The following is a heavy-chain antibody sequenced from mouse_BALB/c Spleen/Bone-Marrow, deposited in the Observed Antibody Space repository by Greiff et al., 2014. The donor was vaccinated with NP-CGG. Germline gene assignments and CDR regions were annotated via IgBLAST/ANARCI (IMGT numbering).Heavy chain of an antibody. CDR2: IDPANGNT. J-gene: IGHJ3*01. D-gene: IGHD1-1*01. CDR1: GFNIKDTY. V-gene: IGHV14-3*02. CDR3: AIYYYGSSGFAY. Sequence: EVQLQQSGAELVKPGASVKLSCTASGFNIKDTYMHWVKQRPEQGLEWIGRIDPANGNTKYDPKFQGKATITADTSSNTAYLQPSSLTSEDTAVYYCAIYYYGSSGFAYWGQGTLVTVSA.